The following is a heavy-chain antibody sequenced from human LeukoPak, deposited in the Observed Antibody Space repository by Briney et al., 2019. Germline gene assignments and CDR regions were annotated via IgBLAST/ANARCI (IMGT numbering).Heavy chain of an antibody. D-gene: IGHD6-13*01. CDR2: IKTKTDGRTT. Sequence: GGSLRLSCAASGFPLSNAWMSWVRQAPGKGLEWVGRIKTKTDGRTTDYAAPVKGRFTISRDDSKNTLYLQMNSLKTEDTAVYYCATGPRLGCSSSTCYLGYWGQGTLVTVSS. CDR3: ATGPRLGCSSSTCYLGY. J-gene: IGHJ4*02. V-gene: IGHV3-15*01. CDR1: GFPLSNAW.